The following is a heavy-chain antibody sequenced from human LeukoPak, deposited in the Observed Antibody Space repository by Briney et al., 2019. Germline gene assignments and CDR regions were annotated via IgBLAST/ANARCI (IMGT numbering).Heavy chain of an antibody. V-gene: IGHV3-23*01. D-gene: IGHD1-26*01. CDR2: ISGSGGST. CDR1: GFTFSSYA. Sequence: GGSLRLSCAASGFTFSSYAMTWVRQAPGRGLEWVSGISGSGGSTYYADSVKGRFTISRDNSKNTQYLQMNSLRAEDTAVYYCAKATYSGNYFVLDYWGQGTLVTVSS. CDR3: AKATYSGNYFVLDY. J-gene: IGHJ4*02.